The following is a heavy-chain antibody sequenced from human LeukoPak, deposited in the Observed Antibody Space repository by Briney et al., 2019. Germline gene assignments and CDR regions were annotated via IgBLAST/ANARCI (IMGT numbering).Heavy chain of an antibody. CDR1: GGSISNYY. J-gene: IGHJ5*02. Sequence: SETLSLTCTVSGGSISNYYWSWVRQPPGKGLEWIGYIYDRLRTSYNPSLKSRVTISVDTSKNQFSLKLSSVTAADTAVYYCARDSEISSSWYGKKHNWFDPWGQGTLVTVSS. D-gene: IGHD6-13*01. V-gene: IGHV4-59*12. CDR2: IYDRLRT. CDR3: ARDSEISSSWYGKKHNWFDP.